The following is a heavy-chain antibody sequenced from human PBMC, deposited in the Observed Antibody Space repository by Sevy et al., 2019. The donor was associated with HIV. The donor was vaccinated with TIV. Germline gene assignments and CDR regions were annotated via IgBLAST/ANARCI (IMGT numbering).Heavy chain of an antibody. J-gene: IGHJ4*02. CDR1: GFTFSNYA. Sequence: GGSLRLSCAASGFTFSNYAMNWVRQAPGKGLEWVSGISGSGGSGTKTNYADSVKGQFNISRDHSKNTLFLQLNSLRAEDTAIYYCARKYDSSGYFDYWGQGTLVTVSS. CDR2: ISGSGGSGTKT. CDR3: ARKYDSSGYFDY. D-gene: IGHD3-22*01. V-gene: IGHV3-23*01.